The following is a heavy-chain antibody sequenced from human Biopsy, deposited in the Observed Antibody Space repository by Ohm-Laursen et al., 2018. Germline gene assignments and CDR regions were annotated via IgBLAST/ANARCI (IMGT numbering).Heavy chain of an antibody. V-gene: IGHV3-72*01. CDR3: ARMFARPGACSGGTCYPGDDY. CDR2: SRNKANRYTS. CDR1: GFTFSDHY. Sequence: SLRLSCAASGFTFSDHYMEWVRQAPGKGLEWVGRSRNKANRYTSVYAASVKGRFTISRDESDTSMFLQMSGLKTEDTAVYYCARMFARPGACSGGTCYPGDDYWGQGTLVTVSS. J-gene: IGHJ4*02. D-gene: IGHD2-15*01.